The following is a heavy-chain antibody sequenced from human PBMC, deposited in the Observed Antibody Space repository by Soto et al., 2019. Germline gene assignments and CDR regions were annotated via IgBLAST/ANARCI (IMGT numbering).Heavy chain of an antibody. J-gene: IGHJ3*02. CDR3: AHIDASGPRGLDAFDI. CDR1: GFSLSTSGVG. V-gene: IGHV2-5*02. D-gene: IGHD3-10*01. CDR2: IYWDDDK. Sequence: SGPTLVKPTQTLTLTCTFSGFSLSTSGVGVGWIRQPPGKALEWLALIYWDDDKRYSPSLKSRHTITKDTSKNQVVLTLTNMDPVDTATYYCAHIDASGPRGLDAFDIWGQGTMVTVSS.